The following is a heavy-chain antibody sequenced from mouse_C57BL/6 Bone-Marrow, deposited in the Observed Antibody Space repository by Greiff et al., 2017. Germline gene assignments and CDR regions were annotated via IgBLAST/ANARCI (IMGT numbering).Heavy chain of an antibody. CDR2: INPNNGGT. D-gene: IGHD1-1*01. Sequence: VQLQQSGPELVKPGASVKIPCKASGYTFTDYNMDWVKQSHGKSLEWIGDINPNNGGTIYNQKFKGKATLTVDKSSSTAYMELRSLTSEDTAVYYCARTPITTVVAEAMDYWGQGTSVTVSS. J-gene: IGHJ4*01. V-gene: IGHV1-18*01. CDR3: ARTPITTVVAEAMDY. CDR1: GYTFTDYN.